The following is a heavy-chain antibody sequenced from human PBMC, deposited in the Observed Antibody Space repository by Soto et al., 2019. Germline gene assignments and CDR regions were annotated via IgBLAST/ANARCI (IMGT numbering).Heavy chain of an antibody. V-gene: IGHV3-30-3*01. Sequence: QVQLVESGGGVVQPGRSLRLSCAASGFTFSSYAMHWVRQAPGKGLEWVAVISYDGSNKYYADSVKGRFTISRDNSKNRLYLQMNSLRAEDTAVYYCARDRELEHDGGYFDYWGQGTLVTVSS. CDR3: ARDRELEHDGGYFDY. CDR1: GFTFSSYA. CDR2: ISYDGSNK. J-gene: IGHJ4*02. D-gene: IGHD1-1*01.